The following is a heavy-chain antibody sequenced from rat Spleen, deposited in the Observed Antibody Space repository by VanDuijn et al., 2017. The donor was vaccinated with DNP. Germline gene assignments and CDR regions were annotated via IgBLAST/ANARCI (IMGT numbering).Heavy chain of an antibody. CDR1: GFNFNDYW. Sequence: EVKLVESGGGLVQPGRSLKLSCAASGFNFNDYWMDWVRQAPGKGLEWIGQINKDGSTVDYSPSLKDKFTISRDNGQNILYLQMSELGSEDTANYYCSRGPNYGGYSDFLDYWGQGVMVTVSS. J-gene: IGHJ2*01. V-gene: IGHV4-2*01. D-gene: IGHD1-11*01. CDR2: INKDGSTV. CDR3: SRGPNYGGYSDFLDY.